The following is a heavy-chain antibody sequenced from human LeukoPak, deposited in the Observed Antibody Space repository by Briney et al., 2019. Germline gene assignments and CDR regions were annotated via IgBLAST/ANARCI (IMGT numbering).Heavy chain of an antibody. CDR3: ARAGSRGSGNYWNY. CDR2: IKQDGSEK. CDR1: GFTFSSYW. J-gene: IGHJ4*02. V-gene: IGHV3-7*01. D-gene: IGHD3-10*01. Sequence: PGGSLRLSCAASGFTFSSYWMSWVRKAPGKGLEWVANIKQDGSEKSYVDSVKGRFTISRDNAKSSLYLQLNSLRAEDTAMYYCARAGSRGSGNYWNYWGQGTLVTVSS.